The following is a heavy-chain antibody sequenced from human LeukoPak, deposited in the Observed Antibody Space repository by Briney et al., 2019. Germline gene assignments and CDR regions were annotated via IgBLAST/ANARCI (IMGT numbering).Heavy chain of an antibody. V-gene: IGHV3-23*01. J-gene: IGHJ4*02. CDR1: GFTFSNYA. Sequence: GGSLRLSCAASGFTFSNYAMSWVRQAPGKGPEWVSAISGSGGSTYHADSVKGRFTISRDNSKNTLYLQMNSLRVEDTAVYYCARDPGDYFDYWGQGTLVTVSS. CDR3: ARDPGDYFDY. CDR2: ISGSGGST. D-gene: IGHD3-10*01.